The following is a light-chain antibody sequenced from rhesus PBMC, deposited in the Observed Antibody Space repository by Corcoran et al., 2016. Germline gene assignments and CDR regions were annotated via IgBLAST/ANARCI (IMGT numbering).Light chain of an antibody. Sequence: DIQMTQSPSSLSASVGDTVTITCRASQSMRNWLAWYQQEQGKAPKFLIYKASSLKSGVPSRFSGSGSGTDFTLTISSLPSEDFATYYCQQYSSSPLTFGGGTKVDLK. CDR2: KAS. CDR3: QQYSSSPLT. V-gene: IGKV1-22*01. J-gene: IGKJ4*01. CDR1: QSMRNW.